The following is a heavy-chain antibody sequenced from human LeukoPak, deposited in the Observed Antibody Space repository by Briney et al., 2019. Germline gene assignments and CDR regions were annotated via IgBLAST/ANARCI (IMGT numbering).Heavy chain of an antibody. CDR3: AKGSLNEITMVRGVII. D-gene: IGHD3-10*01. V-gene: IGHV3-23*01. J-gene: IGHJ4*02. CDR2: IRGSGTNT. CDR1: GFTFSTYG. Sequence: PGGSLRLSCAASGFTFSTYGMSWVRQPPGKGLEWVSAIRGSGTNTYYADSVKGRFTIARDNSKNTLYLQMNSLRAEDTAVYYCAKGSLNEITMVRGVIIWGQGTLVTVSS.